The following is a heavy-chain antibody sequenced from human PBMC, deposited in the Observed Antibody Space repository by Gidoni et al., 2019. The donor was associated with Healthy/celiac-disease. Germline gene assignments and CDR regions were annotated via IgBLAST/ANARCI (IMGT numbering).Heavy chain of an antibody. CDR1: GFTFSSYG. CDR3: AKDRLGFLEWFQAGGGYFDL. CDR2: KRYDGSNK. D-gene: IGHD3-3*01. J-gene: IGHJ2*01. Sequence: QVQPAESGGGVVQPGGSLRLSCAASGFTFSSYGMHWVRQAPGKGLEWVAFKRYDGSNKYYAEPVKCRFTISRDNSKNTLYLQMNSLRAEDTAVYYCAKDRLGFLEWFQAGGGYFDLWGRGTLVTVSS. V-gene: IGHV3-30*02.